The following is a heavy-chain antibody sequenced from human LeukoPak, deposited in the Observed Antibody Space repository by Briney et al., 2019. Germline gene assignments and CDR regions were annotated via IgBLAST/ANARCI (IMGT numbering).Heavy chain of an antibody. D-gene: IGHD2-2*01. J-gene: IGHJ3*02. CDR1: GFTFSSYA. CDR3: AKERGIVVVPAAGDAFDI. Sequence: GGSLRLSCAASGFTFSSYAMSWVRQAPGKGLEWVSAISGSGGSTYFADSVKGRFTISRDNSKSTLYLQMNSLRAEDTAVYYCAKERGIVVVPAAGDAFDIWGQGTMVTVSS. CDR2: ISGSGGST. V-gene: IGHV3-23*01.